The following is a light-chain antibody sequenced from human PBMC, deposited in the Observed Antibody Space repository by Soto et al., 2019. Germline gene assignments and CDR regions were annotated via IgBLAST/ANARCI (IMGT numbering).Light chain of an antibody. CDR1: SSDVGGYNY. CDR2: DVS. Sequence: QLVLTQPASVSGSPGQSITISCTGASSDVGGYNYVSWYQQHPGKAPKLMIYDVSNRPSGVSNRFSGSKSGNTASLTISGLQAEDEADHYCSSYTSSSTLVVFGGGTKLTVL. J-gene: IGLJ2*01. CDR3: SSYTSSSTLVV. V-gene: IGLV2-14*03.